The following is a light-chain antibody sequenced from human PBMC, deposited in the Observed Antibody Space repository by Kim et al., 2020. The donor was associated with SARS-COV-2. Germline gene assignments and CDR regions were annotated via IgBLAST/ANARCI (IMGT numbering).Light chain of an antibody. Sequence: SPGESATLSFRASQSVSSHLAWYQQRPGQPPRLLSYGASTRATGIPARFSCSGSGTEFTLTISSLQSEDFAIYFCQQYSDWPPGDTFGQGTKLEI. CDR1: QSVSSH. V-gene: IGKV3-15*01. J-gene: IGKJ2*01. CDR3: QQYSDWPPGDT. CDR2: GAS.